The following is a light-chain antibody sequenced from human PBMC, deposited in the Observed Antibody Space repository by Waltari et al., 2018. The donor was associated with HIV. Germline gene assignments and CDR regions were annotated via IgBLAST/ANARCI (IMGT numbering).Light chain of an antibody. V-gene: IGLV2-8*01. J-gene: IGLJ2*01. CDR2: EVI. CDR1: SSDVGGYNY. CDR3: SSDAGSNNFGV. Sequence: QSALTQPPSASGSPGQSVTISCTGTSSDVGGYNYVSWYQQHPGKAPKLMIYEVIKRTEGFPDRFSGSKSGNTASQTVSGLQAEDEADYCGSSDAGSNNFGVFGGGSKLTV.